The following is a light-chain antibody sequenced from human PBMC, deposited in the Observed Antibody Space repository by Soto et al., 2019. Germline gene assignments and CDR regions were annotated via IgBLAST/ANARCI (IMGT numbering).Light chain of an antibody. Sequence: EIVLTQSPATLSLSPGERATLSCRASQSVSSYLAWYQQKPGQAPSLLIYDASNRAPGIPARFSGSGSGTDFTLTISSLEPEDFAVYYCQQRSNWPRTFGQGTKLEIK. CDR2: DAS. CDR1: QSVSSY. CDR3: QQRSNWPRT. J-gene: IGKJ2*01. V-gene: IGKV3-11*01.